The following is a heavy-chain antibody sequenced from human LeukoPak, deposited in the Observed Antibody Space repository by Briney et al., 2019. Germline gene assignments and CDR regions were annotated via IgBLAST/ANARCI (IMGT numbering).Heavy chain of an antibody. CDR3: ARDKSGYYYGDY. CDR1: GFTFSTYW. D-gene: IGHD3-3*01. J-gene: IGHJ4*02. Sequence: GGSLRLSCAASGFTFSTYWMHWVRQAPGKGLEWVSAISAGGGTYYADSVKGRFTISRDNSKNTLYLQMNSLRAEDTAVYYCARDKSGYYYGDYWGQGTLVTVSS. CDR2: ISAGGGT. V-gene: IGHV3-NL1*01.